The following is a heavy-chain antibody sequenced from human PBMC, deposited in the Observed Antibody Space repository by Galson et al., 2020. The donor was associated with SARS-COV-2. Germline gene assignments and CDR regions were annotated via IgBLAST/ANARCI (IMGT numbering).Heavy chain of an antibody. V-gene: IGHV4-34*01. Sequence: SETLSLTCAVYGGSFSDYSWTWVRQPPGKGLEWIGEISHSGSTNYSPSLKSRVFMSVDTSKNQFSLKLRSVTAADTAVYCARGGSRPIMAFDYYYFYMDVWGKGTTVTVSS. CDR2: ISHSGST. CDR1: GGSFSDYS. D-gene: IGHD3-10*01. CDR3: ARGGSRPIMAFDYYYFYMDV. J-gene: IGHJ6*03.